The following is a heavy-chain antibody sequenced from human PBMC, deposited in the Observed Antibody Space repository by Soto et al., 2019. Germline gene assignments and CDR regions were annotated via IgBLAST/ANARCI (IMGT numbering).Heavy chain of an antibody. CDR2: ISGSGGTT. D-gene: IGHD4-17*01. Sequence: PGGSLRLSCAASGFTFSDYYMSWVRQAPGKGLEWLSVISGSGGTTYYGDSVKGRFTISRDNSKNTLYLQMNSLRAEDTAVYYCAKNDYGDAPADYWGQGTLVTVSS. CDR1: GFTFSDYY. J-gene: IGHJ4*02. CDR3: AKNDYGDAPADY. V-gene: IGHV3-23*01.